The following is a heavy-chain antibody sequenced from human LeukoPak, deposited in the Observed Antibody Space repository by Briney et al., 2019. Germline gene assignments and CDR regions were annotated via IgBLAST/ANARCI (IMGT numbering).Heavy chain of an antibody. CDR1: GGSISSYY. J-gene: IGHJ6*02. CDR2: IYYSGST. Sequence: SETLSLTCTVSGGSISSYYWSWIRQPPGKGLEWIGYIYYSGSTNYNPSLKSRVTISVDTSKNQFSLKLSSVTAADTAVYYCARGRDSGYFGMDVWGQGTTVTVSS. CDR3: ARGRDSGYFGMDV. V-gene: IGHV4-59*08. D-gene: IGHD1-26*01.